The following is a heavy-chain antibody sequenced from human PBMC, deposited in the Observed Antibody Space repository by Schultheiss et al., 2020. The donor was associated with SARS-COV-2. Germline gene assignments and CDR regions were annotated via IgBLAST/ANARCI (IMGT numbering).Heavy chain of an antibody. CDR3: AKPDIVVVPAADY. D-gene: IGHD2-2*01. CDR1: GFTFSSYE. J-gene: IGHJ4*02. Sequence: GGSLRLSCAASGFTFSSYEMNWVRQAPGKGLEWVSYISSSGSTIYYADSVKGRFTISRDNAKNSLYLQMNSLRAEDTAVYYCAKPDIVVVPAADYWGQGTLVTVSS. CDR2: ISSSGSTI. V-gene: IGHV3-48*03.